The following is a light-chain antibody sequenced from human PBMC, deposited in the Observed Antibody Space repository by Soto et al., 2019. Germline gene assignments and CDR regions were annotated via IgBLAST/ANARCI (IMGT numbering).Light chain of an antibody. CDR1: SSNIGNNT. CDR2: SND. CDR3: AAWDDSLNGWV. Sequence: QSVLTQPPSVSAAPGQKVTISCSGSSSNIGNNTVNWYQQLPGTAPKLLIYSNDQRPSGVPDRFSCSKSGTSASLAISGLQSEDEADYYCAAWDDSLNGWVFGGGTKLTVL. V-gene: IGLV1-44*01. J-gene: IGLJ3*02.